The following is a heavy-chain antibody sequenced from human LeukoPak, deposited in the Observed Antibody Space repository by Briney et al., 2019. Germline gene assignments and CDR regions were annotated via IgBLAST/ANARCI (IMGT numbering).Heavy chain of an antibody. Sequence: SVKVSFKASVGTFSSYAISWVRQAPGQGLEWMGGIIPIFGTANYAQKFQGRVTITADKSTSTAYMELSSLRSEDTAVYYCARGHMVRGVISPYGMDVWGKGTTVTVSS. CDR3: ARGHMVRGVISPYGMDV. CDR1: VGTFSSYA. J-gene: IGHJ6*04. CDR2: IIPIFGTA. D-gene: IGHD3-10*01. V-gene: IGHV1-69*06.